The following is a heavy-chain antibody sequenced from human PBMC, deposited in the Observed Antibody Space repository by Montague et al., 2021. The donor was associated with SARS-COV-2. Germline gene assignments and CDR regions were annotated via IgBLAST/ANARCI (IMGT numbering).Heavy chain of an antibody. CDR2: FSYSDST. J-gene: IGHJ5*02. V-gene: IGHV4-39*01. Sequence: SETLSLTCSVSGASISTRTDHWAWMRQSPGKALAWVGSFSYSDSTNYNPSLRSRVTISVASYKNQFSLKLNSVTAADTAIYYCASHMWHGLVSVTGANWFDPWGQGTLVTVSS. CDR3: ASHMWHGLVSVTGANWFDP. CDR1: GASISTRTDH. D-gene: IGHD6-19*01.